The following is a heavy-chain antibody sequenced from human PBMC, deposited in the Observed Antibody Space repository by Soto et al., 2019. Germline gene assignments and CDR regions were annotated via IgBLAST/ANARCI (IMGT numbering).Heavy chain of an antibody. Sequence: GGSLRLSCAASGFTFSSYAMSWVRLTPGKGLEWVSAISGSGSNTFYADSVRGRFTISRDNSKNTVFLQMNNLRAEDTAVYFCARDRATFDYWGQGTRVTVSS. D-gene: IGHD1-26*01. V-gene: IGHV3-23*01. CDR1: GFTFSSYA. CDR3: ARDRATFDY. J-gene: IGHJ4*02. CDR2: ISGSGSNT.